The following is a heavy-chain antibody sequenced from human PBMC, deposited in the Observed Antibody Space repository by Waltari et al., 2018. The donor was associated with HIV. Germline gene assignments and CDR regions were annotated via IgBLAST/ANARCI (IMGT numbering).Heavy chain of an antibody. CDR1: GFTVSSNY. CDR2: IYIGGST. J-gene: IGHJ4*02. V-gene: IGHV3-53*01. Sequence: EVQLVESGGGLIQPGGSLRLSCAASGFTVSSNYMSWVRQAPGKGREWDAVIYIGGSTYYAGSVKGRFTISRDNSKNTLYLQMNSLRAEDTAVYYCARYGGYSPFDYWGQGTLVTVSS. D-gene: IGHD5-12*01. CDR3: ARYGGYSPFDY.